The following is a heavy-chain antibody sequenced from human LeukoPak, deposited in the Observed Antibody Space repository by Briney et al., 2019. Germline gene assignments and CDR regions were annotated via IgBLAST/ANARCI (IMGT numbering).Heavy chain of an antibody. V-gene: IGHV3-15*01. D-gene: IGHD3-22*01. Sequence: GGSLRLSCAASGFTFSNAWMSWVRQAPGKGLEWVGRIKSKTDGGTTDYAAPVKGRFTISRDDSKNTLYLQMNSLKTEDTAVYYCTTAPLYYYVSSGPLLGWFDPWGQGTLVTVSS. CDR2: IKSKTDGGTT. CDR1: GFTFSNAW. CDR3: TTAPLYYYVSSGPLLGWFDP. J-gene: IGHJ5*02.